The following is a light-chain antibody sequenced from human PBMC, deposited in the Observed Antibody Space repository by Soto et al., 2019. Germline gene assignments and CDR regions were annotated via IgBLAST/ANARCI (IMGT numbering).Light chain of an antibody. CDR3: QQLNSYS. CDR1: QGISSY. J-gene: IGKJ4*01. V-gene: IGKV1-9*01. Sequence: DIQLTQSPSFLSASVGDRVTITCRASQGISSYLAWYQKKPGKAPKLLIYAASTLQSGVPSRFSGSGSGTEFTLTISSLQPEDFATYYCQQLNSYSFGGGTKVEIK. CDR2: AAS.